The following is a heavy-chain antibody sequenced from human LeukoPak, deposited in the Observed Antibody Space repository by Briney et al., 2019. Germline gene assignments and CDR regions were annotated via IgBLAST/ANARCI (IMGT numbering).Heavy chain of an antibody. CDR1: GDSLSEYY. V-gene: IGHV4-59*01. J-gene: IGHJ5*02. Sequence: SETLSLTCNVSGDSLSEYYWSWIRQTPGMRLEWIGNIYYSGSTNCNPSLKSRVTMSIDTSKNQFSLKVSSVTAADTAVYYCARFASRPGWFDPWGQGTLVTVSS. CDR2: IYYSGST. CDR3: ARFASRPGWFDP.